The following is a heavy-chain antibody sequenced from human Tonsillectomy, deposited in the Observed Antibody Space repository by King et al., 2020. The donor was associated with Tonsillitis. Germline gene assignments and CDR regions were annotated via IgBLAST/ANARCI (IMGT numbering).Heavy chain of an antibody. Sequence: QLQESGPGLVKPSQTLSLTCTVSGGSISSGNYYWSWIRQHPGKGLEWIGYIYYSGSTYYNPSLKSRVTISVDTAKNQFSLKLGSVTAADTAVYYCARDGLSGNPFDYWGQGTLVTVSS. CDR2: IYYSGST. D-gene: IGHD4-23*01. J-gene: IGHJ4*02. CDR1: GGSISSGNYY. CDR3: ARDGLSGNPFDY. V-gene: IGHV4-31*03.